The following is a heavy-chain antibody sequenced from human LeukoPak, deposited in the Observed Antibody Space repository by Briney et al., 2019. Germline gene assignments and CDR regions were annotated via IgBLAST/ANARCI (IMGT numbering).Heavy chain of an antibody. Sequence: ASVKVSCKASGYTFTGYYMHWVRQAPGQGLEWMGWINPKSGDTNSAQKFQGRVTMTRDTSISTAYMELNRLTSDDTAVYYCARDVGFYYYDSRGYGPVDYWGQGTLVTVSS. D-gene: IGHD3-22*01. J-gene: IGHJ4*02. V-gene: IGHV1-2*02. CDR2: INPKSGDT. CDR1: GYTFTGYY. CDR3: ARDVGFYYYDSRGYGPVDY.